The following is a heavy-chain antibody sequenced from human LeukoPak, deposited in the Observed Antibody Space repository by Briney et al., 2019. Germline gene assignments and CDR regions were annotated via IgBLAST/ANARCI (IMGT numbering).Heavy chain of an antibody. D-gene: IGHD2-2*01. CDR1: GFTFTTYW. Sequence: GGSLRLSCAASGFTFTTYWMSWVRQAPGKGLEWVANIKQDGSEKYYVDSVKGRFTISRANAKNSLYLQMNSLRAEDTAVYYCASLMDDCSSTSCYVTPGAFDIWGQGTMVTVSS. V-gene: IGHV3-7*01. CDR3: ASLMDDCSSTSCYVTPGAFDI. CDR2: IKQDGSEK. J-gene: IGHJ3*02.